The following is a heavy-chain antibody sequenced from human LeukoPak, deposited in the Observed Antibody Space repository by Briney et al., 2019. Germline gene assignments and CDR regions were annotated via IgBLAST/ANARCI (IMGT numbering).Heavy chain of an antibody. CDR3: ARRARKGCEISGYYSPFDY. D-gene: IGHD3-22*01. J-gene: IGHJ4*02. CDR2: IYNSGST. CDR1: GDSISSYY. V-gene: IGHV4-59*08. Sequence: SETLSLTCTVSGDSISSYYWSWIRQPPGKGLEWIGYIYNSGSTNYNPSLKSRVTISVDTSKNQFSLKLSSVSAADTAVYYCARRARKGCEISGYYSPFDYWGQGTLVTVSS.